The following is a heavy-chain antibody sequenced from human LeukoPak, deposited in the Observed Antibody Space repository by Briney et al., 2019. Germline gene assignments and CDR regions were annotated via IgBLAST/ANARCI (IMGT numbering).Heavy chain of an antibody. CDR1: GVSISSYY. J-gene: IGHJ6*02. Sequence: SETVSLTCTVSGVSISSYYWSWIRQPAGKGLEWIGRIYATGSTDYNPSLKSRVTMSVATSKNQFSLKLSSVTAADTAVYYCARGPRGGYCSGGSCYPRYYYYGMDVWGQGTTVTVSS. V-gene: IGHV4-4*07. CDR2: IYATGST. D-gene: IGHD2-15*01. CDR3: ARGPRGGYCSGGSCYPRYYYYGMDV.